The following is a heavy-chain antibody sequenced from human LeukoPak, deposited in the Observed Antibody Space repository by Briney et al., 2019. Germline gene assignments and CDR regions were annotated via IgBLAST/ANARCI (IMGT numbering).Heavy chain of an antibody. V-gene: IGHV1-24*01. CDR1: GYTLTELS. D-gene: IGHD1-1*01. J-gene: IGHJ5*02. Sequence: ASVKVSCEVSGYTLTELSMHWVRQAPGKGLEWMGGFDPEDGETIYAQKFQGRVTMTEDTSTDTAYMELSSLRSEDTAVYYCASNLYNWNDGWFDPWGQGTLVTVSS. CDR2: FDPEDGET. CDR3: ASNLYNWNDGWFDP.